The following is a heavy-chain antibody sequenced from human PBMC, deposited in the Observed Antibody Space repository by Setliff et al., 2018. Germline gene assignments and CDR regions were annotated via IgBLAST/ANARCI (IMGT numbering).Heavy chain of an antibody. CDR3: AHRQLGSAAAGASVDF. CDR1: GVSLSASGVG. D-gene: IGHD6-13*01. V-gene: IGHV2-5*01. CDR2: MFWNGGE. J-gene: IGHJ4*02. Sequence: ESGPTLVNPTETLTLTCSLSGVSLSASGVGVGWIRQPPGKALEWLALMFWNGGERYNPSLSSRLSIAKDTSRNEVVLTLINLDPLDTATYYCAHRQLGSAAAGASVDFWGRGTLVT.